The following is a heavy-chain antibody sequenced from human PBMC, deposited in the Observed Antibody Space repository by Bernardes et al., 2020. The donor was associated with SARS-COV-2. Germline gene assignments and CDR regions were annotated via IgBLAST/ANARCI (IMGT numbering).Heavy chain of an antibody. Sequence: GGSLRLSCAASGFIVNSFAMTWVRQAPGKGLEWVSSLSSKGDRTYYAASVKGRFTISRDNFKNTLYLQMNSLRAEDSARYYCAKDPALVGFYYSMDVWGQGTAVSVSS. CDR1: GFIVNSFA. J-gene: IGHJ6*02. CDR2: LSSKGDRT. D-gene: IGHD3-3*02. CDR3: AKDPALVGFYYSMDV. V-gene: IGHV3-23*01.